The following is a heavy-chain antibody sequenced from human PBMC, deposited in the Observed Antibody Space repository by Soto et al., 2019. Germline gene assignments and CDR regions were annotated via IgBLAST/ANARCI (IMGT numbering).Heavy chain of an antibody. J-gene: IGHJ3*02. CDR3: AREVVLRYFDWLLSPDVFDI. CDR2: ISAYNGNT. Sequence: ASVKFSCTASGYTFTSYGISWVRQAPGQGLEWMGWISAYNGNTNYAQKLQGRVTMTTDTSTSTAYMELRSLRSDDTAVYYCAREVVLRYFDWLLSPDVFDIWGQGTMVTVSS. D-gene: IGHD3-9*01. CDR1: GYTFTSYG. V-gene: IGHV1-18*01.